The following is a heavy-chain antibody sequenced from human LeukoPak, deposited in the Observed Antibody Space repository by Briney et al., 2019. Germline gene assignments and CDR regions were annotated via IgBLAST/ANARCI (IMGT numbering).Heavy chain of an antibody. CDR2: MNPNSGNT. CDR3: ARGAVGATKDYYYYYMDV. D-gene: IGHD1-26*01. J-gene: IGHJ6*03. V-gene: IGHV1-8*03. CDR1: GYTFTDYA. Sequence: GASMKVSCKASGYTFTDYALHWVRQAPGQSLEWMGWMNPNSGNTGYAQKFQGRVTITRNTSISTAYMELSSLRSEDTAVYYCARGAVGATKDYYYYYMDVWGKGTTVTVSS.